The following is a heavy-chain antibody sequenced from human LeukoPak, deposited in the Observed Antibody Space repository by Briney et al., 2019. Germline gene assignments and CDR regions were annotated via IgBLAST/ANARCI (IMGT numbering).Heavy chain of an antibody. J-gene: IGHJ4*02. CDR3: AKGSVAVALIDY. CDR2: ISGSGNIT. D-gene: IGHD6-19*01. V-gene: IGHV3-23*01. CDR1: GFTFSTYA. Sequence: GGSLRLSCVVSGFTFSTYAMSWVRQAPGKGLEWVSAISGSGNITYYADSVKGRFTISRDNSKNTLYLQMNSPRAEDTAVYYCAKGSVAVALIDYWGQGTLVTVSS.